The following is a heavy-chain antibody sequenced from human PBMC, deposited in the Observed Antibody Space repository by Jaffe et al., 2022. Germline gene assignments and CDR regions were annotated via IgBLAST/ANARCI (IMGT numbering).Heavy chain of an antibody. D-gene: IGHD1-1*01. Sequence: EVQLVESGGGLVQPGGSLRLSCAASGFTFSDHYMDWVRQAPGKGLEWVGRTRNKANSYTTEYAASVKGRFTISRDDSKNSLYLQMNSLKTEDTAVYYCVRVARDDPGKFDYWGQGTLVTVSS. J-gene: IGHJ4*02. CDR2: TRNKANSYTT. CDR1: GFTFSDHY. CDR3: VRVARDDPGKFDY. V-gene: IGHV3-72*01.